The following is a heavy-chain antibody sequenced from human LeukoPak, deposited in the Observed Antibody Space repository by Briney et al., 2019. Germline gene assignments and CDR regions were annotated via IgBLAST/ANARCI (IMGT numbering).Heavy chain of an antibody. CDR1: GYTFTSYG. Sequence: ASVKVSCKASGYTFTSYGISWVRQAPGQGLEWMGWISAYNGNTNYAQKLQGRVTMTTDTSTSTAYMEPRSLRSDDTAVYYCARAVSIAAAGTARWFDPWGQGTLVTVSS. D-gene: IGHD6-13*01. CDR3: ARAVSIAAAGTARWFDP. CDR2: ISAYNGNT. V-gene: IGHV1-18*01. J-gene: IGHJ5*02.